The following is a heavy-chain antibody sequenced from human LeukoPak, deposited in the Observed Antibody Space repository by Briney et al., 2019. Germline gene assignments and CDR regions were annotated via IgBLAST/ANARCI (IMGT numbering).Heavy chain of an antibody. V-gene: IGHV3-53*05. Sequence: GGSLRLSCAASGFTVSSNYMSWVRQAPGKGLEWVSVIYSGGSTYYADSVKGRFTISRDNSKNTLYLQMGSLRAEDMAVYYCARGAYYYDSSGYYLHWGQGTLVTVSS. CDR2: IYSGGST. CDR1: GFTVSSNY. D-gene: IGHD3-22*01. J-gene: IGHJ4*02. CDR3: ARGAYYYDSSGYYLH.